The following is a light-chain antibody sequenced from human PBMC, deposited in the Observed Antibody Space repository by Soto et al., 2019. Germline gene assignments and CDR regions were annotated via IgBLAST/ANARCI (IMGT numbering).Light chain of an antibody. CDR1: QSVSSN. J-gene: IGKJ1*01. V-gene: IGKV3D-15*01. CDR2: DAS. Sequence: EIVMTQSPATLSVSPGERATLSCRASQSVSSNLAWYQQTPGQAPRLLIFDASTRATGIPVRFSGSGSGTEFTLTISSLQSEDFAVYYCQQYDNWLGTFGQGTKVEVK. CDR3: QQYDNWLGT.